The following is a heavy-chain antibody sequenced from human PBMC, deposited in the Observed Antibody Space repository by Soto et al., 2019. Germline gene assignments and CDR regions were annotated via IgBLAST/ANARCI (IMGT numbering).Heavy chain of an antibody. CDR3: AKDWGYCSGGRESCSGAFDI. D-gene: IGHD2-15*01. J-gene: IGHJ3*02. CDR1: GFTFSSYG. Sequence: GGSLRLSCAASGFTFSSYGMHWVRQAPGKGLEWVAVISYDGSNKYYADSVKGRFIISRDNSKNTLYLQMNSLRAEDTAVYYCAKDWGYCSGGRESCSGAFDIWGQGTMVTVSS. CDR2: ISYDGSNK. V-gene: IGHV3-30*18.